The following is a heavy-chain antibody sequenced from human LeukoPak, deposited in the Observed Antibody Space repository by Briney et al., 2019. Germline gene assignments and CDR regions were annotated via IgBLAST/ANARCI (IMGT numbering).Heavy chain of an antibody. CDR3: ARPCSANWHPHPYRMDV. D-gene: IGHD1-1*01. V-gene: IGHV1-18*04. CDR1: GDIFRRYG. Sequence: TSVKVSCKASGDIFRRYGVTWARQAPGQGPEWMGWVRPYNGDPEYAQKFQGRVTMSTDTSTDTSYVELRSLGSDDTAVYYCARPCSANWHPHPYRMDVWGQGTTVIVSS. CDR2: VRPYNGDP. J-gene: IGHJ6*02.